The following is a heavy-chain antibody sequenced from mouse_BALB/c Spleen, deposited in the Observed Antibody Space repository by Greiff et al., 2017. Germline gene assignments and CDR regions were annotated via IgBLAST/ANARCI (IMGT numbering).Heavy chain of an antibody. Sequence: EVQRVESGGGLVQPGGSRKLSCAASGFTFSSFGMHWVRQAPEKGLEWVAYISSGSSTIYYADTVKGRFTISRDNPKNTLFLQMTSLRSEDTAMYYCARSDRGGYFDYWGQGTTLTVSS. J-gene: IGHJ2*01. CDR3: ARSDRGGYFDY. CDR2: ISSGSSTI. V-gene: IGHV5-17*02. D-gene: IGHD2-14*01. CDR1: GFTFSSFG.